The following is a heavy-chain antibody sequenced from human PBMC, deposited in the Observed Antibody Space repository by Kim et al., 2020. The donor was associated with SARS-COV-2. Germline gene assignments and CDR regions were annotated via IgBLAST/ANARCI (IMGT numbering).Heavy chain of an antibody. J-gene: IGHJ5*02. CDR3: ARDRETPDYYGSGSYELDP. Sequence: ASVKVSCKASGYTFTSYAMNWVRQAPGQGLEWMGWINTNTGNPTYAQGFTGRFVFSLDTSVSTAYLQISSLKAEDTAVYYCARDRETPDYYGSGSYELDPWGQGTLVTVSS. V-gene: IGHV7-4-1*02. D-gene: IGHD3-10*01. CDR1: GYTFTSYA. CDR2: INTNTGNP.